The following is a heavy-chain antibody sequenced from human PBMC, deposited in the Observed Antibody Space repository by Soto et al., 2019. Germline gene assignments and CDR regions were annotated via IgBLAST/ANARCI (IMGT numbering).Heavy chain of an antibody. D-gene: IGHD3-10*01. CDR2: VYYTGTT. V-gene: IGHV4-59*08. CDR3: ARRHGLDIDAYY. J-gene: IGHJ4*02. Sequence: SETLSLTCTVSGSPISSYYWSWFRQPPGQGLEWVGYVYYTGTTTYSPSLKSRVTISVDASKSQFSLNLSSVTAADTAVYFCARRHGLDIDAYYWGQGILVTVSS. CDR1: GSPISSYY.